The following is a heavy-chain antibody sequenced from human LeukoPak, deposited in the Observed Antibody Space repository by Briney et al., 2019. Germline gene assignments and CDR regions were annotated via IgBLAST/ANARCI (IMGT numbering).Heavy chain of an antibody. J-gene: IGHJ4*02. CDR3: AKDQSRMYSSGWMGS. CDR1: GFTFADYA. V-gene: IGHV3-9*03. Sequence: GRSLRLSCAASGFTFADYAMHWVRQAPGKGLEWVSGISWNSGSIGYAESVKGRFTISRDNAKNSLYLQMNSLRAEDMALYYGAKDQSRMYSSGWMGSWGQGTLVTVSS. CDR2: ISWNSGSI. D-gene: IGHD6-19*01.